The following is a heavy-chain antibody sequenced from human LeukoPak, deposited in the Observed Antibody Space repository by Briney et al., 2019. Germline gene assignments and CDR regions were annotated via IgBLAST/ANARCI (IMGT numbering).Heavy chain of an antibody. D-gene: IGHD5-18*01. J-gene: IGHJ4*02. CDR1: GFTFSNYM. V-gene: IGHV3-74*01. CDR3: ARVAFLTLDTAIDY. Sequence: GGSLRLSCAASGFTFSNYMMHWVRQAPGKGLVWVSRIKSDGITITYADSVKGRFTISRDNSKNTLDLHMNSLRAEDTAVYYCARVAFLTLDTAIDYWGQGTLVTVS. CDR2: IKSDGITI.